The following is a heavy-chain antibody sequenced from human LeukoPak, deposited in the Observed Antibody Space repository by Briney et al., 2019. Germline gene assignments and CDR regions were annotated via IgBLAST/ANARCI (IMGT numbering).Heavy chain of an antibody. J-gene: IGHJ4*02. V-gene: IGHV3-74*01. D-gene: IGHD1-26*01. CDR3: ARGGTSGSLLY. CDR1: GFTFSSYW. Sequence: PGGSLRLSCAASGFTFSSYWMHWVRQAPGKGLVWVSRINSDGSSTSYAGSVKGRFTISRDNAKNTVYLQMNSLRAEDTAVYYCARGGTSGSLLYWGQGTLVTVSS. CDR2: INSDGSST.